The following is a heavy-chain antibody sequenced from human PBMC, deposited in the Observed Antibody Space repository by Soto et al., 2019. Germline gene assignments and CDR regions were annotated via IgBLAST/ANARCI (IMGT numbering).Heavy chain of an antibody. CDR3: AKGFSYSVIDY. Sequence: QVQLAESGGGVVQPGRSLRLSCAASGFTFSTYGMHWVRQAPGKGLEWVAVISYDGSNKYYADSVKGRFTISRDNSKNTLYLQMSSLRAEDTAVYYCAKGFSYSVIDYWGQGTLVTVS. V-gene: IGHV3-30*18. D-gene: IGHD5-18*01. CDR1: GFTFSTYG. J-gene: IGHJ4*02. CDR2: ISYDGSNK.